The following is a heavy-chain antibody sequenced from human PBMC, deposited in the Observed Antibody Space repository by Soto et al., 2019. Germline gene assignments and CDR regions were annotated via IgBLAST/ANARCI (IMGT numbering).Heavy chain of an antibody. V-gene: IGHV3-33*01. Sequence: SLRLSCAASGFTFSSYGMHWVRQAPGKGLEWVAVIWYDGSNKYYADSVKGRFTISRDNSKNTLYLQMNSLRAEDTAVYYCARAGSSWYGYYYYYYMDVWGKGTTVTVSS. CDR2: IWYDGSNK. CDR1: GFTFSSYG. CDR3: ARAGSSWYGYYYYYYMDV. J-gene: IGHJ6*03. D-gene: IGHD6-13*01.